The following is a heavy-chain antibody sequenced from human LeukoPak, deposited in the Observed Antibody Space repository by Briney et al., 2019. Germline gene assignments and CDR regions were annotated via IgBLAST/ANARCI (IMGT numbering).Heavy chain of an antibody. J-gene: IGHJ4*02. Sequence: ASVKVSCKASGYTFTGYYMHWVRQAPGQGLEWMGWINPNSGGTNYAQKFQGRVTMTRDTSISTAYMELSRLGSDDTAVYYCARDLRYYDILTGYPHWGQGTLVTVSS. D-gene: IGHD3-9*01. CDR3: ARDLRYYDILTGYPH. V-gene: IGHV1-2*02. CDR2: INPNSGGT. CDR1: GYTFTGYY.